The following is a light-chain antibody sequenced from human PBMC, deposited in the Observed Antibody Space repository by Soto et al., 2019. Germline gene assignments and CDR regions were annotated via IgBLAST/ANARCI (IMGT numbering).Light chain of an antibody. V-gene: IGKV1-27*01. J-gene: IGKJ1*01. Sequence: DVQMTQSPSSLSASVGDRVTITCRASQGIIDYLAWYQQKPGKAPNLLIYAASTLHSGVPSRFSGSGSGTDLTLTITNLQPEDVGTYYCQKYNTAPQTFGPGTKVEIK. CDR1: QGIIDY. CDR2: AAS. CDR3: QKYNTAPQT.